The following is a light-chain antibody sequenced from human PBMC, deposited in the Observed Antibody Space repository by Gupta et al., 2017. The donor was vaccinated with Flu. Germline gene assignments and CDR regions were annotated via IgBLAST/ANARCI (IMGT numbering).Light chain of an antibody. CDR3: QQRSNWPPLT. V-gene: IGKV3-11*01. J-gene: IGKJ5*01. CDR1: QSVSSY. CDR2: DAS. Sequence: EIVLTQSPATLSLSPGERATLSCRASQSVSSYLAWYQQKPGQAPRLLIYDASNRDTGIPASFSGSGYGKDLTLTISSREQEDFAGYYCQQRSNWPPLTFGQGTRLEIK.